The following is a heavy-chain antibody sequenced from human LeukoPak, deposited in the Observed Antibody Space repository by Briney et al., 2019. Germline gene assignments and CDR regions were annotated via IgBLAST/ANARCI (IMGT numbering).Heavy chain of an antibody. Sequence: SETLSLTCTVSGGSISTYYWSWIRQPPGKGLEWIGYIYHSGSTNYNPSLKSRVTISVDTSQNQFYLKLSSVTAADTAVYYCAKVATETYYYYYMDVWGKGTTVTVSS. CDR1: GGSISTYY. CDR2: IYHSGST. J-gene: IGHJ6*03. D-gene: IGHD5-12*01. V-gene: IGHV4-59*01. CDR3: AKVATETYYYYYMDV.